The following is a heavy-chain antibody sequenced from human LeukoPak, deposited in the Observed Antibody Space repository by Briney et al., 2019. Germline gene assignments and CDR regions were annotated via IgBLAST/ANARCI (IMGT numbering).Heavy chain of an antibody. Sequence: SETLSLTCTVSGGSISRYYWSWIRQPPGKGLEWIGYIYYSGSTNYNPSLKSRVTISVDTSKNQFSLKLSSVTAADTAVYYCARDRTGDAFDIWGQGTMVTVSS. V-gene: IGHV4-59*01. CDR1: GGSISRYY. D-gene: IGHD7-27*01. J-gene: IGHJ3*02. CDR3: ARDRTGDAFDI. CDR2: IYYSGST.